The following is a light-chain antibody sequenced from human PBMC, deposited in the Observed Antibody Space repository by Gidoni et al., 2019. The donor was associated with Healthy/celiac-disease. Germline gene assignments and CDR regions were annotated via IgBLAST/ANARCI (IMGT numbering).Light chain of an antibody. CDR1: QSISSW. CDR3: QQYNSYPYT. CDR2: KAS. Sequence: DIQMTQSPSTLSASVGDRVTITCRASQSISSWLAWYQQKPGKAPKLLIYKASSLESGVPSRFSGSGSGTEFTLTISSLQPDDSATYYCQQYNSYPYTFGQGTKLEIK. J-gene: IGKJ2*01. V-gene: IGKV1-5*03.